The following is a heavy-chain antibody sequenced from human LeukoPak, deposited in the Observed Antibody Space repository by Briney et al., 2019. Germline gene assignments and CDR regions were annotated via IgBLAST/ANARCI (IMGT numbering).Heavy chain of an antibody. V-gene: IGHV1-46*01. CDR2: INPSGGST. J-gene: IGHJ3*02. Sequence: ASVKVSCKASGYTFTSYYMHWVRQAPGQGLEWMGIINPSGGSTSYAQKFQGRVTMTRDTSTSTVYMELSSLRSEDTAVYYCARETQITSLDIVVVPAADDAFDIWGQGTMVTVSS. CDR3: ARETQITSLDIVVVPAADDAFDI. CDR1: GYTFTSYY. D-gene: IGHD2-2*01.